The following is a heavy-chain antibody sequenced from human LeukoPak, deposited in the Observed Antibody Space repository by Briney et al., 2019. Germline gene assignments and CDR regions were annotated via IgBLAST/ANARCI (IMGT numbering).Heavy chain of an antibody. V-gene: IGHV4-59*01. CDR2: IYYSGST. Sequence: SETLSLTCAVSGGSISSYYWSWIRQPPGKGLEGIGYIYYSGSTNYNPSLKRRGNISVDTSKNQFSLKLSSVSAADTAVYYCARVDIRREYYSYGMDVWGQGTAVTVSS. D-gene: IGHD2-2*03. CDR3: ARVDIRREYYSYGMDV. J-gene: IGHJ6*02. CDR1: GGSISSYY.